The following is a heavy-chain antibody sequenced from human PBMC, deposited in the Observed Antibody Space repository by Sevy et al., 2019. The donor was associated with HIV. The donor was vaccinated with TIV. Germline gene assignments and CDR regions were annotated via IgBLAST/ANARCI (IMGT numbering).Heavy chain of an antibody. J-gene: IGHJ4*02. D-gene: IGHD5-18*01. V-gene: IGHV3-33*01. CDR1: GLTFSSYG. CDR2: IWYDGSNK. Sequence: GGSLRLSCAASGLTFSSYGMHWVRQAPGKGLEWVAVIWYDGSNKYYADSVKGRFTISRDNSKNTLYLQMNSLRAEDTAVYYSARDGYGYSYGFDYWGQGTLVTVSS. CDR3: ARDGYGYSYGFDY.